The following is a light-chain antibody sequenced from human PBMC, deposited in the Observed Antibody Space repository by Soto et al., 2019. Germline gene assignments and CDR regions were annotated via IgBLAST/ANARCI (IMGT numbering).Light chain of an antibody. CDR2: GAS. Sequence: EVVLTQSPGTLSLSPGERATLSCRASQSVASSLLAWYQQKPGQAPRLLIYGASSRATGSPDRFSGSGSGTDFTLTISRLDPEEFAVYYCQQYGSAPITFGQGTRLEIK. CDR3: QQYGSAPIT. CDR1: QSVASSL. J-gene: IGKJ5*01. V-gene: IGKV3-20*01.